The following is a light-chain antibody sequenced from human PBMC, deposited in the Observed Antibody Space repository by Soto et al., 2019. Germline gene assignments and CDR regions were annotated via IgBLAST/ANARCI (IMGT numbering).Light chain of an antibody. V-gene: IGLV1-40*01. CDR3: QSYDSSLSGDV. Sequence: QSVLTQPPSVSGAPGQRVTISCTGSSSNIGAGYDVHWYQQLPGTAPKLLIYGNSNRPSGVPDRFSGSKSGTSASLAITGIQDEDEADYYCQSYDSSLSGDVFGTGTKVTVL. J-gene: IGLJ1*01. CDR2: GNS. CDR1: SSNIGAGYD.